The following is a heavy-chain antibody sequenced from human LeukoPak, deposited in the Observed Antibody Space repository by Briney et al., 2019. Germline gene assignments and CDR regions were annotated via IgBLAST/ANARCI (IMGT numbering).Heavy chain of an antibody. CDR1: GGSIRGYY. CDR2: VYYSGST. J-gene: IGHJ4*02. D-gene: IGHD6-19*01. V-gene: IGHV4-59*01. Sequence: SETLSLTCTVSGGSIRGYYWNWLRQPPGKGLEWIGYVYYSGSTKYNPSFKSRVIISEDTSKNQFSLKLSSVTAADTAVYYCAKALYSSGWFSSSYWGQGTLVTVSS. CDR3: AKALYSSGWFSSSY.